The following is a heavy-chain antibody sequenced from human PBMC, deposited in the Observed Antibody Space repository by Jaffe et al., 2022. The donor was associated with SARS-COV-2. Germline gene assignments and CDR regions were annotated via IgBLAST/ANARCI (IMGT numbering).Heavy chain of an antibody. CDR3: ARRLVDFGVVTTF. CDR2: FFSAGRQ. D-gene: IGHD3-3*01. Sequence: EVQMVESGGGFVQPGGSLRLSCAVSGFSVSVNSMGWVRQAPGKGLEYISVFFSAGRQFYADSVKGRFTVYRDNSKNTLYLQMNSLRTEDTAVYYCARRLVDFGVVTTFWGQGTLVTVSS. V-gene: IGHV3-66*02. CDR1: GFSVSVNS. J-gene: IGHJ4*02.